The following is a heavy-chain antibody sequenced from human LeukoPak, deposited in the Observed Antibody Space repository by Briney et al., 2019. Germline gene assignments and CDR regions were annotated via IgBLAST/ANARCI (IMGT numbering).Heavy chain of an antibody. V-gene: IGHV3-7*04. CDR1: GFTFSDYW. J-gene: IGHJ4*02. CDR3: ARDRGFSYGIDF. CDR2: IQQDGSEK. D-gene: IGHD5-18*01. Sequence: GGSPRLSCAASGFTFSDYWMSWGRQAPGKGLEWVANIQQDGSEKYYVDSVKGRFTISRDNAKKSLFLQVSSLRGEDTAVYYCARDRGFSYGIDFWGQGTLVTVSS.